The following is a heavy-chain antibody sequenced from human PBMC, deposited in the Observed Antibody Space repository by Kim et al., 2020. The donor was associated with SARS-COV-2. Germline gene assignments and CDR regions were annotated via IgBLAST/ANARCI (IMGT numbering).Heavy chain of an antibody. CDR2: ITNNGGST. D-gene: IGHD3-3*01. CDR3: AKSGVVLAEIEN. CDR1: GFTFSNYA. V-gene: IGHV3-23*01. Sequence: GGSLRLSCAASGFTFSNYAMSWVRQAPGKGLEWVSAITNNGGSTYYADSVQGRFTISRDNSKNMLYLQMNSLRAEDTAVYYCAKSGVVLAEIENWGQGTLVTVSS. J-gene: IGHJ4*02.